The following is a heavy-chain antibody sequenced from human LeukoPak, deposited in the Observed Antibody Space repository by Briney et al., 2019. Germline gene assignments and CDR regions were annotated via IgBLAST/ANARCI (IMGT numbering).Heavy chain of an antibody. V-gene: IGHV3-33*08. Sequence: GGSLRLSCAASGFTFFSYSMHWVRQAPGKGLEWVAVIWYDGSNKYYADSVKGRFTISRDNSKNTLYLQMNSLRAEDTAVYYCARDIVVVTSWYFDYWGQGTLVTVSS. CDR3: ARDIVVVTSWYFDY. CDR1: GFTFFSYS. J-gene: IGHJ4*02. CDR2: IWYDGSNK. D-gene: IGHD2-21*02.